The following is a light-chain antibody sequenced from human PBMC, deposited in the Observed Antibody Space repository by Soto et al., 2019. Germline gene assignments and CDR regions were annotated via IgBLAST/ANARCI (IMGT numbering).Light chain of an antibody. CDR2: EAS. CDR3: QHYNSYSEA. CDR1: QTISSW. Sequence: DIQMTQSPSSLSASVGDRATITCRASQTISSWLAWYQQKPGKAPKLLIYEASTLKSGVPSRFSGSGSGTEFTLTISSLQPDDFATYYCQHYNSYSEAFGQGTKVDIK. V-gene: IGKV1-5*03. J-gene: IGKJ1*01.